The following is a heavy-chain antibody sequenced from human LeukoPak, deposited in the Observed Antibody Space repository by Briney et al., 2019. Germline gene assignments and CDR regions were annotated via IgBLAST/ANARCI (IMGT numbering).Heavy chain of an antibody. Sequence: SETLSLTCTVSGGSISSSSYYWGWIRQPPGKGLEWIGSIYYSGSTYYNPSHKSRVTISVDTSKNQFSLKLSSVTAADTAVYYCARDSYSSSWYEGNYYYYMDVWGKGTTVTVSS. CDR3: ARDSYSSSWYEGNYYYYMDV. D-gene: IGHD6-13*01. CDR2: IYYSGST. V-gene: IGHV4-39*07. CDR1: GGSISSSSYY. J-gene: IGHJ6*03.